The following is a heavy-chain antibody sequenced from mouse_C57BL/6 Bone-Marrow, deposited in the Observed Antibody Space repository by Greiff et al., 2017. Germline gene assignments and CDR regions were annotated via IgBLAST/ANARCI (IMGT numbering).Heavy chain of an antibody. CDR2: INPNNGGT. D-gene: IGHD2-1*01. CDR1: GYTFTDYY. Sequence: VQLQQSGPELVKPGASVKISCKASGYTFTDYYMNWVKQSHGKSLEWIGDINPNNGGTSYNQTFKGKATLTVDKSSSTAYMELRSLTSEDSAVYYCAVYYASDVGGTGTTGTVSS. J-gene: IGHJ1*03. CDR3: AVYYASDV. V-gene: IGHV1-26*01.